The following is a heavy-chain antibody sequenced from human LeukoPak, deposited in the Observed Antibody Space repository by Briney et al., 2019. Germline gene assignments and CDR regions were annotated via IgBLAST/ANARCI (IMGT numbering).Heavy chain of an antibody. CDR2: ISYDGSNK. CDR1: GFTFSSYA. V-gene: IGHV3-30-3*01. J-gene: IGHJ4*02. CDR3: ASAPESTY. Sequence: GGSLRLSCAASGFTFSSYAMHWVRQAPGKGLEWVAVISYDGSNKYCADSVKGRFTISRDNSKNTLYLQMNSLRAEDTAVYFCASAPESTYWGQGTLVTVSS.